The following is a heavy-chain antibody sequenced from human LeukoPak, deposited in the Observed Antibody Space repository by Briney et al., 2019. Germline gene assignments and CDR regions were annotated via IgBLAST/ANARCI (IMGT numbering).Heavy chain of an antibody. V-gene: IGHV6-1*01. Sequence: SQTLSLTCAISGNSVSTNSAAWNWIRQSPSRGLEWLGRTYYRSKWYHEYPTPVKGRVTINPDTSANQFSLQLNSVTPEDTAVYYCARDNAGDFDYWGQGILVTVSS. CDR1: GNSVSTNSAA. J-gene: IGHJ4*02. D-gene: IGHD7-27*01. CDR3: ARDNAGDFDY. CDR2: TYYRSKWYH.